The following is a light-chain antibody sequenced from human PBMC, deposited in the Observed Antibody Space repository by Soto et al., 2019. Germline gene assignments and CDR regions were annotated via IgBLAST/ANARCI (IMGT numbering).Light chain of an antibody. CDR3: CSYTTSNTRQVV. J-gene: IGLJ1*01. V-gene: IGLV2-14*01. CDR2: DVS. Sequence: QSGLTQPASVSGSPGQSITISCTGTSSDVGGYNYVSWYQQHPGKAPKFMIYDVSNRPSGVSNRFSGSKSGNTASLTISGLQAEEEADYYCCSYTTSNTRQVVFGTGTKLTVL. CDR1: SSDVGGYNY.